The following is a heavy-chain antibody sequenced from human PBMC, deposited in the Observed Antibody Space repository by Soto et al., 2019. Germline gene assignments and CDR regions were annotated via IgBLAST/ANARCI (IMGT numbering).Heavy chain of an antibody. CDR2: IYPGDSDT. Sequence: GESLKISCQGSGYSFTSYWIVWVSQMPGKVLEWMGIIYPGDSDTRYSPSFQGQVTISADKSISTAYLQWSSLKASDTAMYYCARHPYCTNGVCYHEPVDVWGQGTTVTVSS. V-gene: IGHV5-51*01. CDR1: GYSFTSYW. J-gene: IGHJ6*02. D-gene: IGHD2-8*01. CDR3: ARHPYCTNGVCYHEPVDV.